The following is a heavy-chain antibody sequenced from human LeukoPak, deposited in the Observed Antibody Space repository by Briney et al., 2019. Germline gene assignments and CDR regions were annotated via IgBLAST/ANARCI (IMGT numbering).Heavy chain of an antibody. CDR1: GFTFSSYA. CDR2: ISGSGGST. Sequence: GGSLRLSCAASGFTFSSYAMSWVRQAPGKGLEWVSAISGSGGSTYYADSVKGRFTISRDNSKNTLYLQMNSLRAEDTAVYYCARGGPMVRGVIGAFDIWGQGTMVTVSS. D-gene: IGHD3-10*01. J-gene: IGHJ3*02. V-gene: IGHV3-23*01. CDR3: ARGGPMVRGVIGAFDI.